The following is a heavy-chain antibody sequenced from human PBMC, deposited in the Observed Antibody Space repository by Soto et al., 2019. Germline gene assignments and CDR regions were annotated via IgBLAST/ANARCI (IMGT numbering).Heavy chain of an antibody. D-gene: IGHD6-13*01. CDR3: TRDASRDSSARGWFDP. CDR2: ISSNSAYI. CDR1: GFTFLSFT. Sequence: RGSLRLSCAASGFTFLSFTISCCRPPPFKWLEWVSTISSNSAYIYYTDALRGRFTISRDNAKNSLHLQMNSLRAEDTAVYYCTRDASRDSSARGWFDPWGPGTLVTVSS. V-gene: IGHV3-21*01. J-gene: IGHJ5*02.